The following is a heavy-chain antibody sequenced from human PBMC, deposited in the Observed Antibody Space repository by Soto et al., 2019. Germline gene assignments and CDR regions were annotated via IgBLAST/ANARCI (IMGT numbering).Heavy chain of an antibody. CDR2: IHGSGSA. CDR1: NGSISNLY. V-gene: IGHV4-4*07. CDR3: ARSSHKESWFDP. J-gene: IGHJ5*02. D-gene: IGHD6-13*01. Sequence: QVQLQESGPGLVKPSETLSLTCTVSNGSISNLYWNWIRPSAGKGLEWIGRIHGSGSATYNPSLRSRVTMSVDTSKNQFSLKVNSVTGADTAVYYCARSSHKESWFDPWGQGTLVTVSS.